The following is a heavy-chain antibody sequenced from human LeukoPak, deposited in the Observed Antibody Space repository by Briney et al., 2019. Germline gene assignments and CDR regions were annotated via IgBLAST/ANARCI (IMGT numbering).Heavy chain of an antibody. Sequence: GGSLRLSCAASGFTFSGYWMTWVRQAPGKGLEWVSVIYSGGSTYYADSVKGRFTISRDNSKNTLYLQMSSLRVEDTAVYYCARDYTFGSGTYDYWGQGTLVTVSS. V-gene: IGHV3-53*01. J-gene: IGHJ4*02. CDR3: ARDYTFGSGTYDY. CDR1: GFTFSGYW. D-gene: IGHD3-10*01. CDR2: IYSGGST.